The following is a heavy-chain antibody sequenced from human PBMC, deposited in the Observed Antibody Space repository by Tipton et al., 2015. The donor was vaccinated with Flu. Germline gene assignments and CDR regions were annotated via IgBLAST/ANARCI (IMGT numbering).Heavy chain of an antibody. CDR3: ARERRGGWPFYDAFDF. Sequence: SLRLSCAASGFRFTDYWMHWVRQVPGKGLDWVACVSGDGSRTYYANSVRGRFTVSRDNSRNTQYLQMNFLAPEDSAVYYCARERRGGWPFYDAFDFWGQGTTVTVSS. CDR1: GFRFTDYW. V-gene: IGHV3-74*01. D-gene: IGHD6-19*01. CDR2: VSGDGSRT. J-gene: IGHJ3*01.